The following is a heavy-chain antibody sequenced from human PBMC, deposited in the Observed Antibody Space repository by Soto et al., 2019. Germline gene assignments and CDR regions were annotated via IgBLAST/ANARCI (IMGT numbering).Heavy chain of an antibody. CDR2: IYYSGST. D-gene: IGHD4-17*01. CDR1: GGSVSSGSYY. V-gene: IGHV4-61*01. CDR3: ASYAGRDYGDNANWFDP. Sequence: SETLSLTCTVSGGSVSSGSYYWSWIRQPPGKGLEWIGYIYYSGSTNYNPSLKSRVTISVDTSKNQFSLKLSSVTAADTAVYYCASYAGRDYGDNANWFDPWGQGTLVTVSS. J-gene: IGHJ5*02.